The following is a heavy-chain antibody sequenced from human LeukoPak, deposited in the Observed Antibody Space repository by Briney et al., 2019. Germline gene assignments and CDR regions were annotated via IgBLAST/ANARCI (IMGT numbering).Heavy chain of an antibody. CDR2: ISGSGGST. D-gene: IGHD3-22*01. CDR3: AKGETHYDSSGYYYDY. CDR1: GFTFSSYA. J-gene: IGHJ4*02. V-gene: IGHV3-23*01. Sequence: GGSLRLSCAAFGFTFSSYAMSWVRQAPGKGLEWVSAISGSGGSTYYADSVKGRFTISRDNSKNTLYLQMNSLRAEDTAVYYCAKGETHYDSSGYYYDYWGQGTLVTVSS.